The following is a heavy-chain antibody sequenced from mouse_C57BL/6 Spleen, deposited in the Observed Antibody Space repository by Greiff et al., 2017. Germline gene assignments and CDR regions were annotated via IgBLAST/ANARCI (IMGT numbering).Heavy chain of an antibody. V-gene: IGHV1-39*01. Sequence: VQLQQSGPELVKPGASVKISCTASGYSFTDYNMNWVKQRNGKSLEWIGVINPNDGTTSYNQKFKGKATLTVDQSSSTAYMQLNSLTSEDSADYDCASTSPYYAMDYWGQGTSVTVSA. CDR1: GYSFTDYN. J-gene: IGHJ4*01. CDR3: ASTSPYYAMDY. CDR2: INPNDGTT.